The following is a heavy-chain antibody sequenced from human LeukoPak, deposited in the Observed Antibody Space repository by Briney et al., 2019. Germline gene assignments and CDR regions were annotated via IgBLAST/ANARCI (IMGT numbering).Heavy chain of an antibody. CDR3: AKRGGMYPAYYFDY. J-gene: IGHJ4*02. CDR2: ISGSGGST. Sequence: GGSLRLSCAASGFSFNTYSMSWFRQAPGKGLEWVSTISGSGGSTYYADSVKGRFTISRDNSKNTLYLQMNSLRAEDTAVYYCAKRGGMYPAYYFDYLGQGTLVTVSS. D-gene: IGHD3-16*01. CDR1: GFSFNTYS. V-gene: IGHV3-23*01.